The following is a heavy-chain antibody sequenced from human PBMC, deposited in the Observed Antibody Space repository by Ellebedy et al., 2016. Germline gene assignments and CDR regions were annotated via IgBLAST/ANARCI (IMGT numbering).Heavy chain of an antibody. CDR1: GYTFTSYG. Sequence: ASVKVSCKASGYTFTSYGISWVRQAPGQGLEWMGWISAYNGNTNYAQKLQGRVTMTTDTSTSTAYMELRSLRSDDTAVYYCAREGAPRPYSSSWYELSCCNWFDPWGQGTLVTVSS. J-gene: IGHJ5*02. CDR3: AREGAPRPYSSSWYELSCCNWFDP. V-gene: IGHV1-18*01. CDR2: ISAYNGNT. D-gene: IGHD6-13*01.